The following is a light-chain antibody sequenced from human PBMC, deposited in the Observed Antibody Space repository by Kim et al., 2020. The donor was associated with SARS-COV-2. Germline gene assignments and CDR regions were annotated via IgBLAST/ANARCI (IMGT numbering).Light chain of an antibody. J-gene: IGKJ2*01. Sequence: DIQMTQSPSSLSASVRDRVTITCRASQSISSYLNWYQQKPGKAPKLLIYAASSLQSGVPSRFSGSGSGTDFTLTISSLQPEDFATYYCQQSYSTLPYTFGQGTKLEI. CDR2: AAS. V-gene: IGKV1-39*01. CDR1: QSISSY. CDR3: QQSYSTLPYT.